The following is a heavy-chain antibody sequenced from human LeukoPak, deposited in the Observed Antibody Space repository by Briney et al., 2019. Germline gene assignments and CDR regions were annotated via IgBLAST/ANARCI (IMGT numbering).Heavy chain of an antibody. CDR2: ITPNADRT. J-gene: IGHJ1*01. V-gene: IGHV3-23*01. CDR3: AIMHGYYDGSGYWVQ. D-gene: IGHD3-22*01. Sequence: AGGFLRLSCAASGFTFGSYGMSWVRQAPGKGLEWVSFITPNADRTSYADSVEGRFTISRDNPRNTLYMQMNSLRDEDTALYYCAIMHGYYDGSGYWVQWGQGTLVTVSS. CDR1: GFTFGSYG.